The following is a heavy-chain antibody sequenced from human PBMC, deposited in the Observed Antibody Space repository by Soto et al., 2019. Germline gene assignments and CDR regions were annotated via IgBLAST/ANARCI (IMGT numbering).Heavy chain of an antibody. Sequence: SVKVSCKASGGTFSSYAISWVRQAPGQGLEWMGGIIPIFGTANYAQKFQGRVTITADESTSTAYMELSSLRSEDTAVYYCARGRSSSTPMDVWGQGTTVTVSS. CDR3: ARGRSSSTPMDV. CDR1: GGTFSSYA. V-gene: IGHV1-69*13. J-gene: IGHJ6*02. D-gene: IGHD2-2*01. CDR2: IIPIFGTA.